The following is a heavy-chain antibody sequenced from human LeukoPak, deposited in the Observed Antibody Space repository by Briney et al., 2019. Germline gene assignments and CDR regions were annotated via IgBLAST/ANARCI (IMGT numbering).Heavy chain of an antibody. V-gene: IGHV1-69*05. CDR1: GGTFSSYA. J-gene: IGHJ6*03. D-gene: IGHD5-12*01. Sequence: SVKVSCKASGGTFSSYAISWVRQAPGQGLEWMGGIIPIFGTANYAQKFQGRVTITTDESTSTAYMELSSLRSEDTAVYYCARSVSSGYDPYYYYMDVWGKGTTVTVSS. CDR2: IIPIFGTA. CDR3: ARSVSSGYDPYYYYMDV.